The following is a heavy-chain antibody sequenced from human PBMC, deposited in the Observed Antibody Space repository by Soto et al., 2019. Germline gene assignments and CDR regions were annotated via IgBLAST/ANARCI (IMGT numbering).Heavy chain of an antibody. V-gene: IGHV4-30-4*01. J-gene: IGHJ4*02. CDR3: ARDRVMLTFGGASEEWGIDS. CDR2: IHNSGSP. Sequence: PSETLSLTCSVSGASIYNGGYFWSWIRQSPGKGLEWIGHIHNSGSPYNNPSLKSRVTISADTSMNQFSLALTSVTAADTAVYYCARDRVMLTFGGASEEWGIDSWGPGTLVTVSS. CDR1: GASIYNGGYF. D-gene: IGHD3-16*01.